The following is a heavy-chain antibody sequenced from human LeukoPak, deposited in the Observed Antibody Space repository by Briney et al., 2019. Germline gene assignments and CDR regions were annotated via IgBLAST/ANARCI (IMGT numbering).Heavy chain of an antibody. V-gene: IGHV4-30-4*01. Sequence: SQTLSLTCTVSGGSISSGGYYWSWIRQPPGKGLEWIAYMYYSGSTYYNPSLKSRVTMSADTSKNQLSLKLSSVTAADTAVYYCARPYYYDSRIDPWGQGTLVTVSS. D-gene: IGHD3-22*01. CDR1: GGSISSGGYY. CDR3: ARPYYYDSRIDP. J-gene: IGHJ5*02. CDR2: MYYSGST.